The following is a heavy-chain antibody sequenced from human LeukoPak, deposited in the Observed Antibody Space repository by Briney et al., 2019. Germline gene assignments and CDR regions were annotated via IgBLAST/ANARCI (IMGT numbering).Heavy chain of an antibody. V-gene: IGHV4-30-4*01. J-gene: IGHJ4*02. CDR3: ARDSSSSAY. CDR1: GGSITSGVYY. CDR2: IYYSGST. D-gene: IGHD6-13*01. Sequence: SETLSVTCTVSGGSITSGVYYWRWVRQPPGKGLEWLGYIYYSGSTYYNPSLKSRVMISVDTSKNQFSLRLSSVIAADTAMYYCARDSSSSAYWGQGTLVTVSS.